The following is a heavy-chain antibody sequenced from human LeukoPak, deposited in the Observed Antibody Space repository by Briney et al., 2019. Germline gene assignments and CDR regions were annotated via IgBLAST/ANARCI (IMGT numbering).Heavy chain of an antibody. CDR3: ARVRYSSSWYAKTRFDP. CDR1: GGSISSNNW. V-gene: IGHV4-4*02. D-gene: IGHD6-13*01. Sequence: PSETLSLTCAVSGGSISSNNWWGWVRQPPGKGLEWIGEIYHSGSPNYNPSLKSRVTISVDTSKNQFSLKLSSVTAADTAVYYCARVRYSSSWYAKTRFDPWGQGTLVTVSS. CDR2: IYHSGSP. J-gene: IGHJ5*02.